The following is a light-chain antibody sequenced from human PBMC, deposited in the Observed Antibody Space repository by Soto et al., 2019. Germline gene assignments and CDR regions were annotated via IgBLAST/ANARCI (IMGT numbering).Light chain of an antibody. CDR1: SSDVGGYNY. CDR3: CSYAGSSL. J-gene: IGLJ2*01. Sequence: QSVLTQPRSVSGSPGQSVTISCTGTSSDVGGYNYVSWYQQHPGNAPKLMIYDVSKRPSGVPDRFSGSKSGNTASLTISGLQAEDEGDYYCCSYAGSSLFGGGTKLTVL. CDR2: DVS. V-gene: IGLV2-11*01.